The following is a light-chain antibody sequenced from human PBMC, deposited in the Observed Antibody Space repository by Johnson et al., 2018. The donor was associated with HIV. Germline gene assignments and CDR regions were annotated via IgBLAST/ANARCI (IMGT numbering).Light chain of an antibody. CDR1: SSNIGNNY. J-gene: IGLJ1*01. CDR2: DNN. V-gene: IGLV1-51*01. Sequence: QSVLTQPPSVSAAPGQKVTISCSGSSSNIGNNYVSWYQQLPGTAPKLLIYDNNKRPSGIPDRFSGSQSGTSATLGITGLQTGDEADYYCGTWDASLSVNVFGPGTKVTVL. CDR3: GTWDASLSVNV.